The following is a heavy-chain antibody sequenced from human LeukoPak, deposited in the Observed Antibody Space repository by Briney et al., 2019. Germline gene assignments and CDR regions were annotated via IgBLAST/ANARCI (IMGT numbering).Heavy chain of an antibody. CDR2: INHSGST. CDR3: AREGSGDQPRLYFDL. D-gene: IGHD4-17*01. V-gene: IGHV4-34*01. J-gene: IGHJ2*01. CDR1: GGSFSGYY. Sequence: ETLSLTCAVYGGSFSGYYWSWIRQPPGKGLEWIGEINHSGSTNYNPSLKSRVTISVDTSKNQFSLKLSSVTAADTAVYYCAREGSGDQPRLYFDLWGRGTLVTVSS.